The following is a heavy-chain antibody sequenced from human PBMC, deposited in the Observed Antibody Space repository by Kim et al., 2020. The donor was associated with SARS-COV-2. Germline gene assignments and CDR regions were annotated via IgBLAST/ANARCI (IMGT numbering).Heavy chain of an antibody. CDR2: K. D-gene: IGHD6-13*01. Sequence: KYYADSVKGRFTISRDISKNTLYLQMNSLRAEDTAIYYCAKQQQMDGMDVWGQGTTVTVSS. V-gene: IGHV3-30*02. CDR3: AKQQQMDGMDV. J-gene: IGHJ6*02.